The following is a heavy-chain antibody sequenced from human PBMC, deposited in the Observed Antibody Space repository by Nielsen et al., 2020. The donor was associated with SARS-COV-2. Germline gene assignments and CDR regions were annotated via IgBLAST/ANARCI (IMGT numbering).Heavy chain of an antibody. CDR1: GVTFADYA. Sequence: GGSLRLSCAASGVTFADYAIHWVRQAPGKGLEWVSGISWNSGSIGYADSVKGRFTISRDNAKNSLYLQMNSLRAEDTAVYYCARAFDWYIDYWGQGTLVTVSS. J-gene: IGHJ4*02. V-gene: IGHV3-9*01. D-gene: IGHD3-9*01. CDR2: ISWNSGSI. CDR3: ARAFDWYIDY.